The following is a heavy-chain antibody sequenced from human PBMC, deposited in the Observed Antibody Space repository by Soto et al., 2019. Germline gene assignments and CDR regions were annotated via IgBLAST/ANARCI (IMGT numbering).Heavy chain of an antibody. CDR1: GGTFSSYT. CDR3: ARDNGFSSSSLRPDPKIPFDY. V-gene: IGHV1-69*04. J-gene: IGHJ4*02. D-gene: IGHD6-6*01. Sequence: ASVKVSCKASGGTFSSYTISWVRQAPGQGLEWMGRIIPILGIANYAQKFQGRVTITADKSTSTAYMELSSLRSEDTAVYYCARDNGFSSSSLRPDPKIPFDYWGQGTLVTVSS. CDR2: IIPILGIA.